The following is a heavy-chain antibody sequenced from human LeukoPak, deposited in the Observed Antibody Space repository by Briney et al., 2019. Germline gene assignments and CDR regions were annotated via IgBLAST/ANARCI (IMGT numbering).Heavy chain of an antibody. CDR2: IYYSGST. V-gene: IGHV4-39*01. D-gene: IGHD1-26*01. CDR1: GGSPSSSSYY. Sequence: SETLSLTCTVSGGSPSSSSYYWGWIRQPPGKGLEWIGSIYYSGSTYYNPSLKSRVTISVDTSKNQFSLKLSSVTAADTAVYYCARSLGATTFPYFDYWGQGTLVTVSS. J-gene: IGHJ4*02. CDR3: ARSLGATTFPYFDY.